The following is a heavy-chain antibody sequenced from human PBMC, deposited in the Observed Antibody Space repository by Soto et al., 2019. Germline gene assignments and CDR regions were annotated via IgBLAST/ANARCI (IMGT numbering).Heavy chain of an antibody. D-gene: IGHD4-17*01. CDR2: INAGNGNT. V-gene: IGHV1-3*01. CDR3: ARDRSVTQLYYYGMDV. J-gene: IGHJ6*02. CDR1: GYTFTSYA. Sequence: QVQLVQSGAEVKKPGASVKVSCKASGYTFTSYAMHWVRQAPGQRLEWMGWINAGNGNTKYSQKFQGRVTITRDTFASTAYMELSSLRSEDTAVYYCARDRSVTQLYYYGMDVWGQGTTVTVSS.